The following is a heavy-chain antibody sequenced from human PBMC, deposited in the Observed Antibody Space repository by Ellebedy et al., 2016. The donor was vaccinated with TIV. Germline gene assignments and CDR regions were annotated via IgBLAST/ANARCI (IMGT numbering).Heavy chain of an antibody. V-gene: IGHV4-4*07. CDR3: ARENSHGFVYYFDS. D-gene: IGHD3-22*01. CDR1: DGSISDSY. Sequence: MPSETLSLTCAISDGSISDSYWSWIRQSPGKGLEWIGPFSGSGDKKYNPSFNSRVTMSFDTSKNHFSLKLSSVTKADTAVYYCARENSHGFVYYFDSWGQGTRVTVAA. J-gene: IGHJ4*02. CDR2: FSGSGDK.